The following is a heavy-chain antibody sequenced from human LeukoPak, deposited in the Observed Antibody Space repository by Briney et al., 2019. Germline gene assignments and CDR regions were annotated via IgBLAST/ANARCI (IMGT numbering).Heavy chain of an antibody. D-gene: IGHD3-10*01. V-gene: IGHV4-39*01. CDR2: IYYSGST. CDR3: ARCMVRGNFYYMDV. CDR1: GGSISSSSYY. Sequence: SETLSLTCTVSGGSISSSSYYWGWIRQPPGKGLEWIGGIYYSGSTYYNPSLKSRVTISVDTSKNQFSLKLSSVTAADTAVYYCARCMVRGNFYYMDVWGKGTTVTVSS. J-gene: IGHJ6*03.